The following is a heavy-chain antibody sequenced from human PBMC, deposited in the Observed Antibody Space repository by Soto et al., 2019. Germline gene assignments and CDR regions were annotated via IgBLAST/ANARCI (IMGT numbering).Heavy chain of an antibody. CDR1: GFTFSSYG. V-gene: IGHV3-30*18. Sequence: GALRLSCAASGFTFSSYGMHWVRQAPGKGLEWVAVISYDGSNKYYADSVKGRFTISRDNSKNTLYLQMNSLRAEDTAVYYCAKGHSSSWYDGMDVWGQGTTVTVSS. J-gene: IGHJ6*02. CDR2: ISYDGSNK. D-gene: IGHD6-13*01. CDR3: AKGHSSSWYDGMDV.